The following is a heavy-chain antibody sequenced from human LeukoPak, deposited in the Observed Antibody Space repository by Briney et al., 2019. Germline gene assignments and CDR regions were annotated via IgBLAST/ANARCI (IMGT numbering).Heavy chain of an antibody. Sequence: GGSLRLSCAASGFTFSSYAMSWVRQAPGKGLEWVSAISGSGGSTYYADSVKGRFTISRDNSKNTLFLQVNSLRAEDTAVYYCGGNGYNYVLRHNDYWGQGTLVTVSS. J-gene: IGHJ4*02. CDR3: GGNGYNYVLRHNDY. CDR1: GFTFSSYA. V-gene: IGHV3-23*01. CDR2: ISGSGGST. D-gene: IGHD5-24*01.